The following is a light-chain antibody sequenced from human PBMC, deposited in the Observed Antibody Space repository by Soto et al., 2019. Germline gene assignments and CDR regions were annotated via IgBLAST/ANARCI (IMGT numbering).Light chain of an antibody. J-gene: IGKJ1*01. CDR3: QHYVTSLTT. V-gene: IGKV3D-15*01. CDR2: GAT. CDR1: QSISSN. Sequence: EIVMTQSPAILSVSPGERVTLSCRANQSISSNLAWYQQKPGHTPRLLIYGATTRATGIPARFSGSGSGTDFTLTINSLQSEDFAVYYCQHYVTSLTTFGQGTKVEVK.